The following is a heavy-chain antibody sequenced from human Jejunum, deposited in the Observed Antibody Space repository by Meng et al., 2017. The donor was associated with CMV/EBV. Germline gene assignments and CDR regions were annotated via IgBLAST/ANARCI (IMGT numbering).Heavy chain of an antibody. CDR2: IKQDGSEK. D-gene: IGHD3-3*01. CDR3: TRNLGAAFWSGYAFDF. Sequence: TFSGYWMRWVRQSPGKGLEWVANIKQDGSEKYYVDSVKGRFTISRDNAKNSLYLQMNSLRAEDTAVYYCTRNLGAAFWSGYAFDFWGQGTLVTVSS. V-gene: IGHV3-7*01. J-gene: IGHJ4*02. CDR1: TFSGYW.